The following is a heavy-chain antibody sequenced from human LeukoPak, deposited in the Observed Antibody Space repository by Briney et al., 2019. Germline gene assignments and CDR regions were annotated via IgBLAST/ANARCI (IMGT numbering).Heavy chain of an antibody. J-gene: IGHJ6*03. Sequence: GGSLRLSCAASGFNFSDYYMTWIRQSPEKGLEFISYISGSSTFRFYADSFKGRFTISRDNAKNSLYLQVNSLRADDSAVYFCARVSGYDLVGAVKFYRHYMDVWGKGTAVTVSS. CDR3: ARVSGYDLVGAVKFYRHYMDV. CDR2: ISGSSTFR. V-gene: IGHV3-11*04. D-gene: IGHD5-12*01. CDR1: GFNFSDYY.